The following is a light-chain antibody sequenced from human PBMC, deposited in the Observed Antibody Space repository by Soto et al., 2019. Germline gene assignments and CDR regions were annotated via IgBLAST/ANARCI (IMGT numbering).Light chain of an antibody. V-gene: IGKV3D-20*02. J-gene: IGKJ5*01. Sequence: PVERVTLSCRASHSVSSSYLTWYQQKPGQAPRLLIYGASTRATGIPARFSGSGSGTDFTLTVSSLEPEDFALYYCQQRSNRITFGQGTRLEI. CDR3: QQRSNRIT. CDR2: GAS. CDR1: HSVSSSY.